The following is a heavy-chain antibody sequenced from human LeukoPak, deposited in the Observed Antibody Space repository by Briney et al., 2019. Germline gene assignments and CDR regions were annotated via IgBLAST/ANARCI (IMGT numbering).Heavy chain of an antibody. CDR1: GFTFSSYA. V-gene: IGHV3-23*01. CDR3: AKAILWFGELSPFDP. CDR2: ISGSGGST. D-gene: IGHD3-10*01. Sequence: GGSLRLSCAASGFTFSSYAMSWVRQAPGKGLEWVSAISGSGGSTYYADSVKGRFTISRDNSKNTLYLQMNSLRAEDTAVYYCAKAILWFGELSPFDPWGQGTLVTVSS. J-gene: IGHJ5*02.